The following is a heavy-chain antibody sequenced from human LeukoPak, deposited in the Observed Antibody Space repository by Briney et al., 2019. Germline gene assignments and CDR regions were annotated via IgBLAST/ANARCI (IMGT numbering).Heavy chain of an antibody. D-gene: IGHD3-10*01. CDR2: IYPADSDT. Sequence: GESLKISCQVSGYIFTHYWIGWVRQMPGKGLESMGIIYPADSDTTYSPSFQGQVTISADKSISTVCLQWSSLKASDTAMYYCARQSRDGSKTRGYYLDYWGQGTLVTVSS. V-gene: IGHV5-51*01. CDR1: GYIFTHYW. CDR3: ARQSRDGSKTRGYYLDY. J-gene: IGHJ4*02.